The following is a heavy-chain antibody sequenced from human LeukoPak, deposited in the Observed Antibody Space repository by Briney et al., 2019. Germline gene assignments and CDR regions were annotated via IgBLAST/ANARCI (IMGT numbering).Heavy chain of an antibody. Sequence: ASVTVSCTASGYTFTSYGISWVRQAPGQGLEWMGWISAYNGNTNYAQKLQGRFTMTTNTSTSTAYMELRRLRSGDTAVYYCARDVGVLWFGESTLFDYWGQGTLVTVSS. J-gene: IGHJ4*02. CDR1: GYTFTSYG. CDR3: ARDVGVLWFGESTLFDY. V-gene: IGHV1-18*01. CDR2: ISAYNGNT. D-gene: IGHD3-10*01.